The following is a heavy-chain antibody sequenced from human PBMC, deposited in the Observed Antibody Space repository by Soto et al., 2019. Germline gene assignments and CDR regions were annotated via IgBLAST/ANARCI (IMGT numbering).Heavy chain of an antibody. J-gene: IGHJ4*02. CDR2: IGTSGTPT. CDR3: ARGLGYCSSSSCPLDY. CDR1: GFTFRNYA. Sequence: GSLRLSCIASGFTFRNYAMAWVRQAPGEDLEWVSAIGTSGTPTLYADSVKSRFSISRDDSRNTVSLQMNSLGVEDTATYYCARGLGYCSSSSCPLDYWGRGTLVTVSS. V-gene: IGHV3-23*01. D-gene: IGHD2-2*01.